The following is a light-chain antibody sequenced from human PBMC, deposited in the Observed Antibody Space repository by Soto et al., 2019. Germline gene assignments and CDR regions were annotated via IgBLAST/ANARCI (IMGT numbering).Light chain of an antibody. CDR2: GNS. CDR1: SSNIGAGYD. CDR3: QPYDSSLSGFYV. J-gene: IGLJ1*01. Sequence: QSVLTQPPSVSGAPGQRVTISCTGSSSNIGAGYDVHWYQQLPGTAPKLLIYGNSNRPSGVPDRSSGSKSGTSASLAITGLQAEDEADYYCQPYDSSLSGFYVFGTGTKVTVL. V-gene: IGLV1-40*01.